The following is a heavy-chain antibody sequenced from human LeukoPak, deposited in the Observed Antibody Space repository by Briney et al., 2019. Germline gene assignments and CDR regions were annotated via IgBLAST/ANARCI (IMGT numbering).Heavy chain of an antibody. CDR1: GFTFSSYS. Sequence: GGSLRLSXAASGFTFSSYSMNWVGQTPGKGLEWVSYISSSSSTIYYADSVKGRFTISRDNAKNSLYLLMNSLRAEDTAVYYCARAGGGDPFDPWGQGTLVTVSS. CDR2: ISSSSSTI. D-gene: IGHD2-21*02. V-gene: IGHV3-48*01. J-gene: IGHJ5*02. CDR3: ARAGGGDPFDP.